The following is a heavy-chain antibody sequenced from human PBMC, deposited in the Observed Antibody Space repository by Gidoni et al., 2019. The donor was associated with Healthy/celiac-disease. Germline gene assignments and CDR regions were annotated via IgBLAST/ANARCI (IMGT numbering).Heavy chain of an antibody. CDR1: GGSISSYY. Sequence: QVQLQESGPGLVKPSETLSLTCTVSGGSISSYYWSWIRQPPGKGLEWIGYIYYSGSTNYNPSLKSRVTISVDTSKNQFSLKLSSVTAADTAVYYCATAMIVGIGSAFDIWGQGTMVTVSS. D-gene: IGHD3-22*01. CDR2: IYYSGST. V-gene: IGHV4-59*08. J-gene: IGHJ3*02. CDR3: ATAMIVGIGSAFDI.